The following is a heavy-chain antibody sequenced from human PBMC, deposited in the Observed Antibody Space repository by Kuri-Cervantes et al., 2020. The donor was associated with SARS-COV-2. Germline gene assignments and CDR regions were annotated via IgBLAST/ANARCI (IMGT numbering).Heavy chain of an antibody. CDR2: IYPGDSDT. Sequence: GESLKISCKGSGYSFTNYWIAWARQMPGKGLEWMGIIYPGDSDTKYSPSFQGQVTISADKSISTAFLQWSSLKASDTAMYYCARRAYGEQVDYYYMDVWGKGTTVTVSS. CDR1: GYSFTNYW. CDR3: ARRAYGEQVDYYYMDV. J-gene: IGHJ6*03. V-gene: IGHV5-51*01. D-gene: IGHD4-17*01.